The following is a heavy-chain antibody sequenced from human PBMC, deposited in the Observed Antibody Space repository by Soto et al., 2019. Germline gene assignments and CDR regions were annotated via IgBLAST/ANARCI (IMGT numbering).Heavy chain of an antibody. CDR3: AHRRGGPTTVTSFDY. CDR1: GFSLSTSGVG. J-gene: IGHJ4*02. D-gene: IGHD4-17*01. Sequence: QITLKESGPTLVKPTQTLTLTCTFSGFSLSTSGVGVGWICQPPGKALEWLALIYWDDDKRYSPSLKSRLTITKDTSKNQVVLTMTNMDPVDTATYYCAHRRGGPTTVTSFDYWGQGTLVTVSS. V-gene: IGHV2-5*02. CDR2: IYWDDDK.